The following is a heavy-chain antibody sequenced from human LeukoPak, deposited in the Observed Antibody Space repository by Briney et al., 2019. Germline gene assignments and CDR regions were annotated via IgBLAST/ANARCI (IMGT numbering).Heavy chain of an antibody. V-gene: IGHV1-46*01. J-gene: IGHJ5*02. CDR2: INPSGGST. CDR3: ARAAVPNDYGDYDNWFDP. Sequence: ASVKVSCKASGYTFTSYYMHWVRQAPGQGLEWMGIINPSGGSTSYAQKFQGRVTMTRDTSTSTVYMELSSLRSEDTAVYYCARAAVPNDYGDYDNWFDPWGQGTLVTVSS. D-gene: IGHD4-17*01. CDR1: GYTFTSYY.